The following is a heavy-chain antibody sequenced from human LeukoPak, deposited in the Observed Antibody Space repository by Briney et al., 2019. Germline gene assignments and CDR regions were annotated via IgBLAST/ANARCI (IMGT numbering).Heavy chain of an antibody. J-gene: IGHJ4*02. V-gene: IGHV3-23*01. Sequence: GGSLRLSCAASGFTFSSYSMNWVRQTPGKGLEWVSGIRGYNGQTYYADSVKGRFTISRDKSVDTVYLQMNGLKTEDTAVYYCAKNITMMVFWGQGTLVTVSS. CDR2: IRGYNGQT. CDR1: GFTFSSYS. D-gene: IGHD3-22*01. CDR3: AKNITMMVF.